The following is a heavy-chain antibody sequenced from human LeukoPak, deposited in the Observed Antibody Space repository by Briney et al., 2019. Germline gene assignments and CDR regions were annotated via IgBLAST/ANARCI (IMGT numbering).Heavy chain of an antibody. CDR1: GFTFSNYG. D-gene: IGHD2-2*01. Sequence: GRSLRLSCAASGFTFSNYGMHWVRQAPGKGLEWVAFIRYDGSSNYYTDSVKGRFTISRDNSKHRLYLRMNSLRVEDTAVYYCARTFHDIVVAPGAIPLGVFFDYWGQGTLVTVSS. V-gene: IGHV3-30*02. CDR2: IRYDGSSN. CDR3: ARTFHDIVVAPGAIPLGVFFDY. J-gene: IGHJ4*02.